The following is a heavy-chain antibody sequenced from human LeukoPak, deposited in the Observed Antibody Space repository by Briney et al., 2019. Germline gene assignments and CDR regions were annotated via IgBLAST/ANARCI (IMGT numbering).Heavy chain of an antibody. D-gene: IGHD1-7*01. Sequence: GGSLRLSCAASGFTFSSHWMYWVRQAPGKGLVYVSRINPDGSGTGYADSVKGRFTISRDNAKNTLYLQMNSLRAEDTALYYCERDQNYKIDYWGQGPLVTVS. CDR2: INPDGSGT. CDR1: GFTFSSHW. J-gene: IGHJ4*02. V-gene: IGHV3-74*01. CDR3: ERDQNYKIDY.